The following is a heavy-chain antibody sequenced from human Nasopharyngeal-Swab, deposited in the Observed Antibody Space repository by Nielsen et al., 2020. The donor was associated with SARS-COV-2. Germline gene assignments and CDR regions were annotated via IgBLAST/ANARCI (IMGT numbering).Heavy chain of an antibody. Sequence: VRQAPGKGLEWVALISYDGNENYCADSLKGRFTISRDNAKNALYLQVNSLRSEDTAVYYCAFGAFYFDHWGQGTLVTVSS. J-gene: IGHJ4*02. CDR3: AFGAFYFDH. V-gene: IGHV3-30*03. CDR2: ISYDGNEN. D-gene: IGHD3-3*01.